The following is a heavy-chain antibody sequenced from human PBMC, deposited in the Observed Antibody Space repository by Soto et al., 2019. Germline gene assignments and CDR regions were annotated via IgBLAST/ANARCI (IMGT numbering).Heavy chain of an antibody. Sequence: QVQLVESGGGLVKPGGSLRLSCAASGFTFSDYYMSWIRQAPGKGLEWVSYISSSGSTIYYADSVKGRFTISRDNAKNSLYLQMNSLRAEDTAVYYCASHRGYYDFSSGYYNGAGFDYWGQGTLVTVSS. CDR3: ASHRGYYDFSSGYYNGAGFDY. J-gene: IGHJ4*02. CDR1: GFTFSDYY. D-gene: IGHD3-3*01. CDR2: ISSSGSTI. V-gene: IGHV3-11*01.